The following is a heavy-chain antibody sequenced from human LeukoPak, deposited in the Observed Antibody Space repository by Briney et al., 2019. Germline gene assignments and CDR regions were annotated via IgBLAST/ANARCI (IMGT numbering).Heavy chain of an antibody. V-gene: IGHV4-38-2*02. CDR3: ASQDDSSGNDY. CDR2: IYHSGST. D-gene: IGHD3-22*01. J-gene: IGHJ4*02. CDR1: GYSISSGYY. Sequence: SETLSLTCTVSGYSISSGYYWGWIRQPPGKGLEWIGSIYHSGSTYYNPSLKSRVTISVDTSKNQFSLKLSSVTAADTAVYYCASQDDSSGNDYWGQGTLVTVSS.